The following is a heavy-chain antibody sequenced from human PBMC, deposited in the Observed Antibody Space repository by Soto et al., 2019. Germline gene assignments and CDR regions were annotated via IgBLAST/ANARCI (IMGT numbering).Heavy chain of an antibody. V-gene: IGHV1-69*02. Sequence: QVQLVQSGAEVKKPGSSVKVCCKASEGTFSSYTISWVRQAPGQGLEWMGRIIPILGIANYAQKFQGRVTITADKSTSTAYMELSSLRSEDTAVYYCARQGGSGSYYNVDYWGQGTLVTVSS. CDR3: ARQGGSGSYYNVDY. CDR2: IIPILGIA. D-gene: IGHD3-10*01. J-gene: IGHJ4*02. CDR1: EGTFSSYT.